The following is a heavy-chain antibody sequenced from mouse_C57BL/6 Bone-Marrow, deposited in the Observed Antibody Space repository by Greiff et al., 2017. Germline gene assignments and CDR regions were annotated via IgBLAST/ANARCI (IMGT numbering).Heavy chain of an antibody. CDR3: TRVRSVYYFDY. CDR2: ISSGGDYI. V-gene: IGHV5-9-1*02. CDR1: GFTFSSYA. Sequence: EVQLVESGEGLVKPGGSLKLTCAASGFTFSSYAMSWVRQTPEKRLEWVAYISSGGDYIYYADTVKGRFTISRDNARNTLYLQMSSLKSEDTAMSYCTRVRSVYYFDYWGQGTTHTVSS. J-gene: IGHJ2*01.